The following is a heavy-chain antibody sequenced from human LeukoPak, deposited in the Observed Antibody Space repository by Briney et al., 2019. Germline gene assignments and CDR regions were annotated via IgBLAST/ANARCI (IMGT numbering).Heavy chain of an antibody. D-gene: IGHD3-10*01. J-gene: IGHJ4*02. CDR1: GFTFSSYS. V-gene: IGHV3-21*01. Sequence: GGSLRLSCAASGFTFSSYSMNWVRQAPGKGLEWVSSISSSSSYIYYADSVKGRFTISRDNAKNSLYLQMNSLRAEDTAVYYCARIKTGSGSYYFFDYWGQGTLVTVSS. CDR2: ISSSSSYI. CDR3: ARIKTGSGSYYFFDY.